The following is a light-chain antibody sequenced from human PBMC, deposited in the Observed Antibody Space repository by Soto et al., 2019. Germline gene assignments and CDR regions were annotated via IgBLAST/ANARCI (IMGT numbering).Light chain of an antibody. CDR1: SSNIGGNS. Sequence: QSVMTQPPSVSAAPGQKVTIPCSGSSSNIGGNSVSWYQQLPGTAPKLLIYDDNKRPSGIPDRFSGSKSGTSATLGITGFQTGDEADYYCGSWDSSLSAYDLGTGTKLTVL. V-gene: IGLV1-51*01. CDR3: GSWDSSLSAYD. CDR2: DDN. J-gene: IGLJ1*01.